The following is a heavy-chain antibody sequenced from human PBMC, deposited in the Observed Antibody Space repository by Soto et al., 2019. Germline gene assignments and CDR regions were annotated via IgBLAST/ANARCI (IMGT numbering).Heavy chain of an antibody. D-gene: IGHD4-17*01. CDR1: GVSISYNY. CDR3: ARGPRHDYGVAYFDD. V-gene: IGHV4-59*01. CDR2: TFDSGST. J-gene: IGHJ4*02. Sequence: SETLSLTCTVSGVSISYNYWSWIRQVPGKGLEWIGYTFDSGSTSYNPSLKSRATISRDPSKKQFSLRLTSVTAADMALYYSARGPRHDYGVAYFDDWGQGTLVTVSS.